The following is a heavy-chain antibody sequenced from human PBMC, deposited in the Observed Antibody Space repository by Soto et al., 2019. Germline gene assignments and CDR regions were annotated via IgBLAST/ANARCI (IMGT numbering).Heavy chain of an antibody. CDR2: IWYDGSNK. V-gene: IGHV3-33*01. D-gene: IGHD3-3*01. CDR3: ARGADYDFWSGYDKYYYYGMDV. Sequence: PGGSLRLSCAASGFTFSSYGMHWVRQAPGKGLEWVAVIWYDGSNKYYADSVKGRFTISRDNSKNTLYLQMNSLRAEDTAVYYCARGADYDFWSGYDKYYYYGMDVWGQGTTVTVSS. J-gene: IGHJ6*02. CDR1: GFTFSSYG.